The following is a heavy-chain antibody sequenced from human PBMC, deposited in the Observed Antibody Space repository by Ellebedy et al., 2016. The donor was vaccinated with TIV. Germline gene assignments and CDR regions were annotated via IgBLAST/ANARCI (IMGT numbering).Heavy chain of an antibody. Sequence: GESLKISCVASGFTFSTYWMHWVRQAPGKGLVWVSRINSDGSTTTYADSVKGRFTISRDNANNTLYLQMNSLRAEDTAVYYCARSFSGYLPFDIWGQGTMVTVSS. D-gene: IGHD5-12*01. J-gene: IGHJ3*02. V-gene: IGHV3-74*01. CDR3: ARSFSGYLPFDI. CDR2: INSDGSTT. CDR1: GFTFSTYW.